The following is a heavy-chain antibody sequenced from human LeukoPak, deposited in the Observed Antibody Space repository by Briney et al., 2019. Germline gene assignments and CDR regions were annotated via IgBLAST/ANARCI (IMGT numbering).Heavy chain of an antibody. V-gene: IGHV4-61*02. CDR2: IYTSGST. J-gene: IGHJ5*02. CDR1: GGSISSGSYY. Sequence: SETLSLTCTVSGGSISSGSYYWSWIRQPAGKGLEWIGRIYTSGSTNYNPSLKSRVTISVDTSKNQFSLKLSSMTAADTAVYYCARAGIAAARWFDPWGQGTLVTVSS. CDR3: ARAGIAAARWFDP. D-gene: IGHD6-13*01.